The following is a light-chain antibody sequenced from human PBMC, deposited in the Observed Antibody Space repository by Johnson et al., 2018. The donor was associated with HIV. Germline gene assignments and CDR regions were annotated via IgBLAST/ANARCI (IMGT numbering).Light chain of an antibody. CDR1: DSNIGNNY. J-gene: IGLJ1*01. Sequence: QLVLTQPPSVSAAPGQKVTISCFGSDSNIGNNYVSWYQQVPGTAPKLLIYDNNKRPSGIPDRFSGSKSGTSATLGITGLQTGDEADYYCGTWDSGLGAVYVFGPGTKVTVL. CDR2: DNN. V-gene: IGLV1-51*01. CDR3: GTWDSGLGAVYV.